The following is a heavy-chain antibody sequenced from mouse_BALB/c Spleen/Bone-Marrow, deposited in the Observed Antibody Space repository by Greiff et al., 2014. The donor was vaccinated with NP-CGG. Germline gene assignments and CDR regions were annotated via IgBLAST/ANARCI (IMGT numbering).Heavy chain of an antibody. CDR2: INPGSSTI. CDR1: GFDFSRYW. J-gene: IGHJ4*01. D-gene: IGHD2-10*02. CDR3: ARLAVWGAMDY. Sequence: DVQLVESGGGLVQPGGSLNLSCAASGFDFSRYWMSWARQAPGKGQEWIGEINPGSSTINYTPSLKDKFIISRDNAKNTLYLQMSKVRSEDTALYYCARLAVWGAMDYWGQGTSVTVAS. V-gene: IGHV4-2*02.